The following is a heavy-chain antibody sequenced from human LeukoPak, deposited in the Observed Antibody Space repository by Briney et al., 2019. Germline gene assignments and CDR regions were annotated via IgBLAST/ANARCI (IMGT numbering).Heavy chain of an antibody. CDR3: ARDITMVRGVKGGY. J-gene: IGHJ4*02. D-gene: IGHD3-10*01. Sequence: PSETLSLTCIVSGGSISSSSYYWGWIRQPPGKGLERIGSIYYSGSTYYNPSLKSRATISVDTSKNQFSLKLSSVTAADTAVYYCARDITMVRGVKGGYWGQGTLVTVSS. V-gene: IGHV4-39*02. CDR1: GGSISSSSYY. CDR2: IYYSGST.